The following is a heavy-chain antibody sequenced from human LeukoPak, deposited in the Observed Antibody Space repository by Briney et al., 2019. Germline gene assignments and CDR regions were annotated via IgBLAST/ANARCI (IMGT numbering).Heavy chain of an antibody. J-gene: IGHJ4*02. CDR2: IWYDGNNK. Sequence: GRSLRLSCAASGFNFSTYGMHWVRQAPGKGLEWVAVIWYDGNNKYYADSVKGRFTISRDNSKNTLSLQMGSLRVEDTAVYYCVGVYGDYLSYWGQGTLVTVST. CDR1: GFNFSTYG. D-gene: IGHD4-17*01. V-gene: IGHV3-33*01. CDR3: VGVYGDYLSY.